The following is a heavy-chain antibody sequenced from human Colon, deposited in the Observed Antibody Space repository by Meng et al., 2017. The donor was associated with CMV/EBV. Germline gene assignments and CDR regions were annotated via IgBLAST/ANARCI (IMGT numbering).Heavy chain of an antibody. J-gene: IGHJ1*01. CDR1: GGSFSDYA. CDR3: ASVERGYCSSNSCYNRYLHH. V-gene: IGHV1-69*05. Sequence: SVKVSCKTSGGSFSDYAFNWVRQTPGQGLEWIGGIVPSFAILRYAQRFQGRVSITTDESASNIDLELSSLRSDDTAVYYCASVERGYCSSNSCYNRYLHHWGQGTLVTVSS. CDR2: IVPSFAIL. D-gene: IGHD2-2*01.